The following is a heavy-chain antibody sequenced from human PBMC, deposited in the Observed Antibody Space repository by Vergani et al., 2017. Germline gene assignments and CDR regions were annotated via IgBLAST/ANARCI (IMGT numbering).Heavy chain of an antibody. J-gene: IGHJ6*03. V-gene: IGHV4-59*01. CDR3: ARVADTAMGNYYYYYMDV. Sequence: QLHLQESGPGLVKPSETLSLTCTVSGGSISSYYWSWIRQPPGKGLEWIGYIYYSGSTNYNPSLKSRVTISVDTSKNQFSLKLSSVTAADTAVYYCARVADTAMGNYYYYYMDVWGKGTTVTVSS. D-gene: IGHD5-18*01. CDR1: GGSISSYY. CDR2: IYYSGST.